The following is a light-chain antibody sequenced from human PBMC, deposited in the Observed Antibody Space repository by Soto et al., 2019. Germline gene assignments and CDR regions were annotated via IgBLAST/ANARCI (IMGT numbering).Light chain of an antibody. CDR3: QQSYNVPRT. CDR1: QSVTNY. CDR2: AAS. Sequence: DIQMTQSPSSLSASVGDRVTITCRASQSVTNYLNWYQQKPGKAPTLLIYAASTLHTGVPSRFSASGSGTDFTLTISSLQPEDFGTYYCQQSYNVPRTFGQGTRLEIK. J-gene: IGKJ5*01. V-gene: IGKV1-39*01.